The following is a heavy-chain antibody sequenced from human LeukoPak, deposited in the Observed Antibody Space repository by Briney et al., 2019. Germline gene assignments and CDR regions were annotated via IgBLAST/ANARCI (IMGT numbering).Heavy chain of an antibody. J-gene: IGHJ5*02. D-gene: IGHD2-2*01. V-gene: IGHV5-51*01. Sequence: PGASLQISGKGSGSIFSSYWIGWVRQLPGKGLEWMGIIYPGDSDTRYSPSFQGQVTISADKSVSTAYLQWSSLKASDTAMYYCARQWGDCSSTSCYSASWGQGTLVTVSS. CDR2: IYPGDSDT. CDR3: ARQWGDCSSTSCYSAS. CDR1: GSIFSSYW.